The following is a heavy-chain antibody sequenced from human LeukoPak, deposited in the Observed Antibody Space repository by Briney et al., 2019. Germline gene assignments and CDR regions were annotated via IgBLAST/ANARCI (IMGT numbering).Heavy chain of an antibody. D-gene: IGHD2-21*02. Sequence: GRSLRLSCAASGFTFSSYAMHWVRQAPGKGLEWVAVISYDGSNKYYADSVKGRFTISRDNSKNTLYLQMNSLRAEDTAVYYCARGVVVTATIYYLDYWGQGTLVTVSS. CDR2: ISYDGSNK. V-gene: IGHV3-30*04. J-gene: IGHJ4*02. CDR1: GFTFSSYA. CDR3: ARGVVVTATIYYLDY.